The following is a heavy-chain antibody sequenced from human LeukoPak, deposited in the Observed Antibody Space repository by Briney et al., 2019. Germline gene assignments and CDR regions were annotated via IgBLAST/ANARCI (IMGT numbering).Heavy chain of an antibody. V-gene: IGHV4-31*03. CDR3: VMYSYYYASGSQFDY. CDR1: GGSISSGGYY. D-gene: IGHD3-10*01. J-gene: IGHJ4*02. Sequence: SQTLSLTCTVSGGSISSGGYYWSWIRQHPGKGLEWIGYIYYSGSTYYNPSLKSRVTISVDTSKNQFSLKLSSVTAADTAVYYCVMYSYYYASGSQFDYWGQGTLVTVSS. CDR2: IYYSGST.